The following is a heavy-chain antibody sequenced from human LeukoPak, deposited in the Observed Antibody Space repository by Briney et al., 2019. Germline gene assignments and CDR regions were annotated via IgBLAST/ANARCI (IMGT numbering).Heavy chain of an antibody. V-gene: IGHV1-46*01. J-gene: IGHJ4*02. CDR2: INASGGST. CDR1: GYTFTSYY. CDR3: ARAKFEKQWLVRRYYFDY. Sequence: ASVKVSCKASGYTFTSYYMRWVRQAPGQALELMGIINASGGSTSYAQKFQGRVTMTRDTSTSTVFMELSSVRSEDTAVYYCARAKFEKQWLVRRYYFDYWGQGTLVTVSS. D-gene: IGHD6-19*01.